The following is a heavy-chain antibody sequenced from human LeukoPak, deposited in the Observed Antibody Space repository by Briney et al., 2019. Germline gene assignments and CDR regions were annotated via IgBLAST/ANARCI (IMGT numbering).Heavy chain of an antibody. CDR1: GFTFSSHG. Sequence: GGSLRLSCVASGFTFSSHGMNWVRQAPGKGLEWVSGIIPSGHTTYYADSVRGRFTISRDNSRNTVSLQLNSLRAEDTAVYYCAKGGIHRGYYYYYMDVWGKGTTVTISS. CDR2: IIPSGHTT. J-gene: IGHJ6*03. D-gene: IGHD6-13*01. CDR3: AKGGIHRGYYYYYMDV. V-gene: IGHV3-23*01.